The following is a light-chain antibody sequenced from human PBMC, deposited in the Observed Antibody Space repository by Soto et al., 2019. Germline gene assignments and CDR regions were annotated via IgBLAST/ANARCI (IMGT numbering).Light chain of an antibody. CDR3: QQYNSYPIT. J-gene: IGKJ5*01. Sequence: DIQMTQSPSTLSASVGDRVTITCRASQSISSWLAWYQQKPGKAPKSLIYTASSLESGVPSRFSGGGSGTEFTLTISSLQPDDFATYYCQQYNSYPITFGQGTRLEIK. V-gene: IGKV1-5*03. CDR1: QSISSW. CDR2: TAS.